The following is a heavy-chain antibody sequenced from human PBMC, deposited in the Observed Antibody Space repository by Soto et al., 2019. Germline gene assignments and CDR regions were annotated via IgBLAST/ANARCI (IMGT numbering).Heavy chain of an antibody. Sequence: QVQLMQSGAEVKKPGASVKVSCKASGYTFTTYDINWVRQAPGQGLELMGWMNPNRTNTGYAEKFQGRVTMTRDTYIGTAYMELSSLRYDDTAVYYCVRGGFLSHDHVIIAPATLDFDPWGQATLVTVSS. CDR2: MNPNRTNT. J-gene: IGHJ5*02. CDR3: VRGGFLSHDHVIIAPATLDFDP. D-gene: IGHD2-2*01. CDR1: GYTFTTYD. V-gene: IGHV1-8*01.